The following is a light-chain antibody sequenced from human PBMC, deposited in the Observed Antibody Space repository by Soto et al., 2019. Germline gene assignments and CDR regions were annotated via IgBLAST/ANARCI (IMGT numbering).Light chain of an antibody. J-gene: IGKJ1*01. CDR2: AAS. CDR1: QSILPTY. Sequence: EIVLTQSPGTLSLSPGERATLSCRASQSILPTYLAWYQQKPGQAPGLLIFAASSRATGIPDRFSGSGSGTDFTLTISRLEPEDFAVYYCQQYGSSLPWTFGQGSMVDNK. CDR3: QQYGSSLPWT. V-gene: IGKV3-20*01.